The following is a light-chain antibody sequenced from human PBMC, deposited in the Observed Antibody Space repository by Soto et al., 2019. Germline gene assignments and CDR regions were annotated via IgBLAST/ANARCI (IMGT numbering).Light chain of an antibody. J-gene: IGLJ1*01. V-gene: IGLV1-40*01. CDR2: GNS. CDR1: GSNIGAHFD. CDR3: QSYDSSLGGAYV. Sequence: QSVLTQPPSVSGAPGQRVTISCTGRGSNIGAHFDVHWYQHLPGTAPKLLIIGNSIRPSGVPDRFSGSKSGTSASLAITGLRAEDGADYYCQSYDSSLGGAYVFGTGTKLTVL.